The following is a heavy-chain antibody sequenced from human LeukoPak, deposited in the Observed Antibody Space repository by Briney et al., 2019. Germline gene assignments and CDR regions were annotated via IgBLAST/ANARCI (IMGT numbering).Heavy chain of an antibody. D-gene: IGHD6-13*01. J-gene: IGHJ4*02. CDR2: IYYSGST. Sequence: PSETLSLTCTVSGGSIRSGGYYWSWIRQHPGKGLEWIGYIYYSGSTYYNPSLKSRITISVDTSKNQFSLKLSSVTAADTAVYYCARGVYIAAAQYAYWGQGTLVTVSS. CDR3: ARGVYIAAAQYAY. CDR1: GGSIRSGGYY. V-gene: IGHV4-31*03.